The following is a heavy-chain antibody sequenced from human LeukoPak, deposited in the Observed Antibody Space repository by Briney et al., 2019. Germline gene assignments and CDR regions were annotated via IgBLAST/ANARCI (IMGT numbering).Heavy chain of an antibody. J-gene: IGHJ4*02. CDR1: GFTFSSYA. D-gene: IGHD3-22*01. CDR2: ISYDGSNK. V-gene: IGHV3-30-3*01. Sequence: GGSLRLSCAASGFTFSSYAMHWVRQAPGKGLEWVAVISYDGSNKYYADSVKGRFTTSRDNSKNTLYLQVNSLRAEDTAVYYCARDEYYYDSSGYYLDWGQGTLVTVSS. CDR3: ARDEYYYDSSGYYLD.